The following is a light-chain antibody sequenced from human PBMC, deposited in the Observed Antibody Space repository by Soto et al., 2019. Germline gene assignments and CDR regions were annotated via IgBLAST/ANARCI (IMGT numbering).Light chain of an antibody. CDR3: HQYASSPLT. J-gene: IGKJ4*01. V-gene: IGKV3-20*01. CDR1: QTVGNNY. Sequence: IVLTQSPGTLSLSPGERATLSCRASQTVGNNYLAWYQQKPGQTPSLLIHGASNRATGIPDRISGSGSGTDFTLFISRLEPEDFAVYYCHQYASSPLTFGGGTKVEIK. CDR2: GAS.